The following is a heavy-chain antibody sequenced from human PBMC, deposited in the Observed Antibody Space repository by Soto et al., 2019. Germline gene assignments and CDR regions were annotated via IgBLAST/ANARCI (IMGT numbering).Heavy chain of an antibody. Sequence: AETLSLTCTVSGGSISSYYWSWIRQPPGKGLEWIGYIYYSGSTNYNPSLKSRVTISVDTSKNQFSLKLSSVTAADTAVYYCATSGYSSGWLAYWGQGTLVTVSS. CDR3: ATSGYSSGWLAY. CDR2: IYYSGST. V-gene: IGHV4-59*01. D-gene: IGHD6-19*01. J-gene: IGHJ4*02. CDR1: GGSISSYY.